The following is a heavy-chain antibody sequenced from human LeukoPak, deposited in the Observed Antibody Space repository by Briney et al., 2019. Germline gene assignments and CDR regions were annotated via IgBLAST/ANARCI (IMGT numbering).Heavy chain of an antibody. D-gene: IGHD1-26*01. CDR3: EKRVGITRVGGDY. J-gene: IGHJ4*02. CDR1: GFTFSNYA. V-gene: IGHV3-23*01. Sequence: GGSLRLSCVASGFTFSNYAMSWVRQAPGKGLEWVSGISGSGVGTYYADSVKGRFTISRDNSKNTLYLQMNSLRAEDTAVYYGEKRVGITRVGGDYGGREPVVP. CDR2: ISGSGVGT.